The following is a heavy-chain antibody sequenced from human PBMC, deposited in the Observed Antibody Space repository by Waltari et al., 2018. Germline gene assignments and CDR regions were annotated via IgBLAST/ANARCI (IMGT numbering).Heavy chain of an antibody. CDR3: ARNHDFWSGYLYYFDY. CDR2: IYYRGST. CDR1: GGSISSSSYS. J-gene: IGHJ4*02. V-gene: IGHV4-39*07. Sequence: QLQLQESGPGLVKPSETLSLTCTVSGGSISSSSYSWGWIRQPPGKGLEWIGSIYYRGSTYYNPSLKSRVTISVDTSKNQFSLKLSSVTAADTAVYYCARNHDFWSGYLYYFDYWGQGTLVTVSS. D-gene: IGHD3-3*01.